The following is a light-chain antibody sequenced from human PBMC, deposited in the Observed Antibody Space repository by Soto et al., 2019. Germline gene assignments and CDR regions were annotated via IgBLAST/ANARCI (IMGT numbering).Light chain of an antibody. CDR1: QSISSW. Sequence: DIQMTQSPSTLSASVGDRVTITCRASQSISSWLAWYQQKPGKAPKLLIYDASSLESGVPSRFSGSGSGTEFTLTIISLQPDDFATYYCQQYNSYSPPTFGQGTKVEIK. J-gene: IGKJ1*01. V-gene: IGKV1-5*01. CDR2: DAS. CDR3: QQYNSYSPPT.